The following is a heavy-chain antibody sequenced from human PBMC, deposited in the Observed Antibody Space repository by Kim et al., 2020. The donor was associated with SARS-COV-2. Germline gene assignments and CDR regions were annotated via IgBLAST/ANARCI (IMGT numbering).Heavy chain of an antibody. J-gene: IGHJ4*02. Sequence: GGSLRLSCTASGFTFGDYAMSWFRQAPGKGLEWVGFIRSKAYGGTTEYAASVKGRFTISRDDSKSIAYLQMNSLKTEDTAVYYCTANYDILTGYLPDYWGQGTLVTVSS. CDR2: IRSKAYGGTT. D-gene: IGHD3-9*01. CDR1: GFTFGDYA. V-gene: IGHV3-49*03. CDR3: TANYDILTGYLPDY.